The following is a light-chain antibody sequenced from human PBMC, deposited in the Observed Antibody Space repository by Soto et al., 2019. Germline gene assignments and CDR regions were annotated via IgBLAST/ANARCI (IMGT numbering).Light chain of an antibody. V-gene: IGKV3-15*01. CDR2: GAS. CDR3: QQYHHWPPKVT. Sequence: TLSVSPGERATLSCRASQSINTNLAWYQQKPGQAPRLLIYGASTRATVIPARFSGSGSGTEFTLTISGLQADDFAVYYCQQYHHWPPKVTFGPGTKVDIK. CDR1: QSINTN. J-gene: IGKJ3*01.